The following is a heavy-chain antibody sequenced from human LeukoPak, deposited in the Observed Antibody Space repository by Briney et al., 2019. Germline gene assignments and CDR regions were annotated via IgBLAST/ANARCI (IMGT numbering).Heavy chain of an antibody. CDR3: ARGLDSSGYYYVDY. V-gene: IGHV4-34*01. CDR2: INHSGST. Sequence: SETLSLTCAVYGGSFSGYYWSWIRQPPGKGLEWIGEINHSGSTNYNPSLKSRVTISVDTPKNQFSLKLSSVTAADTAVYYCARGLDSSGYYYVDYWGQGTLVTVSS. D-gene: IGHD3-22*01. CDR1: GGSFSGYY. J-gene: IGHJ4*02.